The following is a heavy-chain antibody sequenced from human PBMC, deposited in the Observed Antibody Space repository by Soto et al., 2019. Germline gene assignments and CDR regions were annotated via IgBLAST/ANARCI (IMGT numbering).Heavy chain of an antibody. CDR3: ARDTREITRVRGVIPYYINHMDV. Sequence: QVQLAQSGAEVKKRGSSVKVSCRVSGGTFNNYAISWVRQAPGEGLEWMGRIIPAFGTPKYAQRFQDRVTISADVYAATAYMELTSLRSDDTAVYYCARDTREITRVRGVIPYYINHMDVWGPGTTVAVSS. CDR1: GGTFNNYA. CDR2: IIPAFGTP. J-gene: IGHJ6*02. V-gene: IGHV1-69*18. D-gene: IGHD3-10*01.